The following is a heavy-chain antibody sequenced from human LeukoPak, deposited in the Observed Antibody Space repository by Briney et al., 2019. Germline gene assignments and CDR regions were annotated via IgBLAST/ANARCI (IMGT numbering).Heavy chain of an antibody. J-gene: IGHJ4*02. Sequence: GGSLRLSCAASGFTFTSYSMSWVRQAPGKGLEWVSGTSDRGDYTYYADSVKGRSTISRDNAKNSLYLQMNSLRAEDTAVYYCANYYYDSTSYPYWGQGTLVTVSS. CDR2: TSDRGDYT. CDR1: GFTFTSYS. D-gene: IGHD3-22*01. CDR3: ANYYYDSTSYPY. V-gene: IGHV3-23*01.